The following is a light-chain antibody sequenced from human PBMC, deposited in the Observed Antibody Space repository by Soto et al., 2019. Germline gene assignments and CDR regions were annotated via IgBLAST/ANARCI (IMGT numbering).Light chain of an antibody. CDR2: EVN. V-gene: IGLV2-14*01. Sequence: QSVLTQPASVSGSPGQSITISCTGTSSDVGGYNYVSWYQQHPGKAPKLMIYEVNNRPSGVFSRFSGSKSGNTASLTISGLQAEDEADYYCSSYISSSSVIFGGGTKVTVL. CDR3: SSYISSSSVI. J-gene: IGLJ2*01. CDR1: SSDVGGYNY.